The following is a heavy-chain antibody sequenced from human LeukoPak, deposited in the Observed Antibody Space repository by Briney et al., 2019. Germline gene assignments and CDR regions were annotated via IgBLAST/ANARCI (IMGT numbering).Heavy chain of an antibody. V-gene: IGHV3-53*01. CDR1: GFTVSSNY. CDR3: ARARQWLSGLGRAFDI. Sequence: PGGSLRLSCAASGFTVSSNYMSWVRQAPGKGLEWVSVIYSGGSTYYADSVKGRFTISRDNSKNTLYLQMNSLRAEDTAVYYCARARQWLSGLGRAFDIWGQGTMVTVSS. CDR2: IYSGGST. D-gene: IGHD6-19*01. J-gene: IGHJ3*02.